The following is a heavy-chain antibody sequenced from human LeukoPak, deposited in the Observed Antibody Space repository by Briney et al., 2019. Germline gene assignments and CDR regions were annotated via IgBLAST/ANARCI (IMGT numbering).Heavy chain of an antibody. V-gene: IGHV3-7*01. Sequence: GRSLRLSCAASGFTFTTAWMSWVRQAPGKGLQWVASIEQDGSEEYYVDSVKGRFTISRDNAKNPLFLQMNSLRAEDTAVYYCAKGHTSLAPGGQGAVVSVSS. CDR1: GFTFTTAW. D-gene: IGHD5-18*01. J-gene: IGHJ4*02. CDR3: AKGHTSLAP. CDR2: IEQDGSEE.